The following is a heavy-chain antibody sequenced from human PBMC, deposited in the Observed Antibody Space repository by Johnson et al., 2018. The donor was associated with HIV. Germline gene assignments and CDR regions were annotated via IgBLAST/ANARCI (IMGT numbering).Heavy chain of an antibody. CDR2: ISYDGSNK. J-gene: IGHJ3*02. CDR1: GFTFSSYA. Sequence: QVQLVESGGGVVQPGRSLRLSCAASGFTFSSYAMHWVRQAPGKGLEWVAVISYDGSNKYYADSVKGRFTISRDNSKNTLFLQMNSLRAEDTAVYYCARETGIAGADTSRTAFEIWGRGTMVTVSS. CDR3: ARETGIAGADTSRTAFEI. D-gene: IGHD6-19*01. V-gene: IGHV3-30-3*01.